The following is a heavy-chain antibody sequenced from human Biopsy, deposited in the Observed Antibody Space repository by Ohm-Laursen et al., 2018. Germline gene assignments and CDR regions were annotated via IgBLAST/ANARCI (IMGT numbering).Heavy chain of an antibody. CDR2: IYYDGIT. CDR1: GYSVTNDYY. D-gene: IGHD5-12*01. V-gene: IGHV4-38-2*01. Sequence: TLSLTCAVSGYSVTNDYYWGWIRQPPGKGLEWIGNIYYDGITYYNPSLKSRVAMSVDTSKNQFSLRLTSVTVADTAVYYCARVAGGYAYYYGMDVWGQGTTVIVSS. CDR3: ARVAGGYAYYYGMDV. J-gene: IGHJ6*02.